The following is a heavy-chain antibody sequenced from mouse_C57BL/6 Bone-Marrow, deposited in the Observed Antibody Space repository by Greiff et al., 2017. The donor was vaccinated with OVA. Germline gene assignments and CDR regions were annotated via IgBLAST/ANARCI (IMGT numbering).Heavy chain of an antibody. Sequence: VQLQQSGAELVRPGASVKLSCTASGFNIKDDYMHWVKQRPEQGLEWIGWIDPENGDTEYASKFQGKATITADTSSNTTYLKLSSLTAEDTAVYYCTTGTTVVARGYWGQGTTLTVSS. CDR3: TTGTTVVARGY. V-gene: IGHV14-4*01. CDR1: GFNIKDDY. J-gene: IGHJ2*01. CDR2: IDPENGDT. D-gene: IGHD1-1*01.